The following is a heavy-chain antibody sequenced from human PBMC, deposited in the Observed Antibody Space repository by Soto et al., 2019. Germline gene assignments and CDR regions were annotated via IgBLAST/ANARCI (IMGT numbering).Heavy chain of an antibody. J-gene: IGHJ5*02. CDR3: ARVQYSINWSNNWFDP. Sequence: QVQLVQSGAEVKKPGASVKVSCKASGYAFTSYDINWVRQATGQGLEWLGWMNPNSGNTDYAQKFQGRVAMTRNTSISTAYMELHSLTSEDTAVYYCARVQYSINWSNNWFDPWGQGTLVTVSS. CDR2: MNPNSGNT. D-gene: IGHD6-13*01. CDR1: GYAFTSYD. V-gene: IGHV1-8*01.